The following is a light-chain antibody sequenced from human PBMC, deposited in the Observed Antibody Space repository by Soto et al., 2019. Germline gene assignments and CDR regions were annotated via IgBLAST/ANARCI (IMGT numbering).Light chain of an antibody. CDR1: QYITIY. J-gene: IGKJ2*01. CDR2: DAS. Sequence: EIVLTQSPATLSLSPGERATLSCRASQYITIYLAWYQQKPGQAPRLLIYDASNRATGIPARFSGSGSGTDFTLTISRLEPEDFAVYYCQHYGSSPLYTFGQGTKLEIK. CDR3: QHYGSSPLYT. V-gene: IGKV3-11*01.